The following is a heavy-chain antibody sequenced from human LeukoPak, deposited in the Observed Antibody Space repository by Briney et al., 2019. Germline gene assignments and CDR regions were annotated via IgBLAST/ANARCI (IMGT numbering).Heavy chain of an antibody. J-gene: IGHJ6*02. D-gene: IGHD5-24*01. CDR3: ARAKQLRHYYYYGMDV. Sequence: PSETLSLTCTVCGGSISSYYWSWIRQPPGKALEGMGYIYYSGSTNYNPSLKSRVTISVDTSKNQFSLKLSSVTAADTAVYYWARAKQLRHYYYYGMDVWGQGTTVTVSS. V-gene: IGHV4-59*01. CDR2: IYYSGST. CDR1: GGSISSYY.